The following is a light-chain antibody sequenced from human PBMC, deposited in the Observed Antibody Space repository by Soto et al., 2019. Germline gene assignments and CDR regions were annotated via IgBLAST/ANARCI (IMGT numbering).Light chain of an antibody. CDR3: QLYGVSPKT. V-gene: IGKV3-20*01. J-gene: IGKJ1*01. CDR2: DAS. Sequence: EIVLTQSPGTLSLSPGKRATLSCRASQTLTNTYLAWYQQKPGQAPRLLIFDASTRATGIPDRFSGSGSGTDFTLTISRLEPEDFAVYCCQLYGVSPKTFGQGTNVEFK. CDR1: QTLTNTY.